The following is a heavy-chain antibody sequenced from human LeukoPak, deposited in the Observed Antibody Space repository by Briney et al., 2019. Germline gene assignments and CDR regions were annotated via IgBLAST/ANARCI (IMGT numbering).Heavy chain of an antibody. CDR2: INPSGGST. V-gene: IGHV1-46*01. CDR1: GYTFTSYY. CDR3: ARDLRPLVGASLDAFDI. Sequence: ASVKVSCKASGYTFTSYYMHWVRQAPGQGLEWMGIINPSGGSTSYAQKFQGRVTMTRDMSTSTVYMELSSLRSEDTAVYYCARDLRPLVGASLDAFDIWGQGTMVTVSS. D-gene: IGHD1-26*01. J-gene: IGHJ3*02.